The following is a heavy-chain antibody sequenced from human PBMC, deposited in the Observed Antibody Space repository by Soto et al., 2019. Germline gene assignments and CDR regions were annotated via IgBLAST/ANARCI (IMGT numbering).Heavy chain of an antibody. D-gene: IGHD3-10*01. CDR1: GFTFSTYS. Sequence: PGGSLRLSCAASGFTFSTYSMNWVRQAPGGGLEWVSSIDSSGSYIYYADSVKGRFTISRDNAKNSLYLQMNSLRAEDTALYYCARDTRYYGSGSKYYFDYWGQGTLVTVSS. V-gene: IGHV3-21*04. CDR2: IDSSGSYI. J-gene: IGHJ4*02. CDR3: ARDTRYYGSGSKYYFDY.